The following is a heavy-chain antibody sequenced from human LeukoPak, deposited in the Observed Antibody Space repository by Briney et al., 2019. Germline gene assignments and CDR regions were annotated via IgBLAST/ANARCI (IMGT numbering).Heavy chain of an antibody. V-gene: IGHV1-69*05. D-gene: IGHD3-3*01. CDR3: ARAYLKSGYYSY. CDR2: IIPIFGTA. J-gene: IGHJ4*02. CDR1: GGTFSSYA. Sequence: SVKVSXKASGGTFSSYAISWVRQAPGQGLEWMGRIIPIFGTANYAQKFQGRVTITTDESTSTAYMELSSLRSEDTAVHYCARAYLKSGYYSYWGQGTLVTVSS.